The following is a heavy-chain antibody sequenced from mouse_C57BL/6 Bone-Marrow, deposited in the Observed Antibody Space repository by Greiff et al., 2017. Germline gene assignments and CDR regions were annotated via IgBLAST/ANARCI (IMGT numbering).Heavy chain of an antibody. CDR2: IDPSDTYT. J-gene: IGHJ1*03. Sequence: QVQLQQPGAELVKPGASVKLSCKASGYTFTSYWMQWVKQRPGQGLEWIGEIDPSDTYTNYNQKFKGTATLTVDTSSSTAYMQLSSLTSEDSAVYYCARGGIYDGYYGYFDVWGTGTTVTVSS. V-gene: IGHV1-50*01. CDR1: GYTFTSYW. D-gene: IGHD2-3*01. CDR3: ARGGIYDGYYGYFDV.